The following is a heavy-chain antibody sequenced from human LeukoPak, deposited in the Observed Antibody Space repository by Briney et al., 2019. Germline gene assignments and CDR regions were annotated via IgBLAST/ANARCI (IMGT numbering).Heavy chain of an antibody. D-gene: IGHD6-19*01. CDR3: ARGRVSSGWYRPSYYYYMDV. V-gene: IGHV4-59*08. Sequence: SETLSLTCTVSGGSISSLYWSWIRQPPGKGLEWIGYIFYSGTTDYNPSLKSRVTISVDTSKNQFSLKLSSVTAADTAVYYCARGRVSSGWYRPSYYYYMDVWGKGTTVTVSS. CDR1: GGSISSLY. CDR2: IFYSGTT. J-gene: IGHJ6*03.